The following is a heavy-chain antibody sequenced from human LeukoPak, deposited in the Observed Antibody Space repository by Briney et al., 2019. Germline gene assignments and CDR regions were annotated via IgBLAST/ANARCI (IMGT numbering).Heavy chain of an antibody. Sequence: PSETLSLTCTVSGGSISSGGYYWSWLRQPPGTGLEWIGSISYSGSTYYSTSLKSRVTISVDKSKNQLSLKLSSVTAADTAMYYCARDDYGDYEGGCWGQGTLVTVSS. CDR1: GGSISSGGYY. CDR3: ARDDYGDYEGGC. D-gene: IGHD4-17*01. J-gene: IGHJ4*02. CDR2: ISYSGST. V-gene: IGHV4-30-2*01.